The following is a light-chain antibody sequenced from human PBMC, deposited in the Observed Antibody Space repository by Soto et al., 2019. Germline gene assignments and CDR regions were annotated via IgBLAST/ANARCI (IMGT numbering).Light chain of an antibody. V-gene: IGKV3-20*01. CDR1: QRLGTNY. CDR2: DVS. Sequence: EMVLTQSPGTLSLSPGERATLSCGTSQRLGTNYLAWYQQKPGQAPRLLIYDVSTRATGIPDRFSGSGSGADFTLTISRLEPEDFALYFCQPYDTSPWTFGQGTKVDIK. CDR3: QPYDTSPWT. J-gene: IGKJ1*01.